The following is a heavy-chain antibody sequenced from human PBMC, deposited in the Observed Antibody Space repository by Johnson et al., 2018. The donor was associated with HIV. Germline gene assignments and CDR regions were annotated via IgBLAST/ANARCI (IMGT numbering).Heavy chain of an antibody. D-gene: IGHD6-13*01. CDR2: IRYDGSNK. Sequence: VQLVESGGGLVQPGGSLRLSCAASGFTVSSYGMHWVRQAPGKGLEWVAFIRYDGSNKYYADSVKGRFTISRDNSKNTLYLQMNSLRAEDTAVYYCAKAFSSSWSDAFDIWGQGTMVTVSS. CDR1: GFTVSSYG. CDR3: AKAFSSSWSDAFDI. J-gene: IGHJ3*02. V-gene: IGHV3-30*02.